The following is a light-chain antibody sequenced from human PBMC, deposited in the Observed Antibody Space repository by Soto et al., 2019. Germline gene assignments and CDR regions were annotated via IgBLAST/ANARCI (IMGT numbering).Light chain of an antibody. CDR2: EVS. Sequence: QSVLTQAASVSGSPGQSITISCTGTSSDVGGYNYVSWYQQHPGKAPKLMIYEVSNRPSGVSSRFSGSKSANTASLTISGLQAEDEADYYCSSYTGSSSVVFGGGTKLIVL. CDR3: SSYTGSSSVV. V-gene: IGLV2-14*01. CDR1: SSDVGGYNY. J-gene: IGLJ2*01.